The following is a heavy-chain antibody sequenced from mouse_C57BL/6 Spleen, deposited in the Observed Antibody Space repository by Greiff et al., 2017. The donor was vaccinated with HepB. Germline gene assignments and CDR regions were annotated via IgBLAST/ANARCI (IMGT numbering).Heavy chain of an antibody. Sequence: VKLQQPGAELVKPGASVKLSCKASGYTFTSYWMHWVKQRPGQGLEWIGMIHPNSGSTNYNEKFKSKATLTVDKSSSTAYMQLSSLTSEDSAVYYCARSGYWYFDVWGTGTTVTVSS. D-gene: IGHD3-1*01. CDR1: GYTFTSYW. CDR2: IHPNSGST. V-gene: IGHV1-64*01. CDR3: ARSGYWYFDV. J-gene: IGHJ1*03.